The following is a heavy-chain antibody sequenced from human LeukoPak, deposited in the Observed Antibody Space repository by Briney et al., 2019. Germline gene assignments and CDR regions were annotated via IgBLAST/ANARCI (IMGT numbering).Heavy chain of an antibody. V-gene: IGHV4-59*08. CDR1: GGSISSYY. D-gene: IGHD6-13*01. Sequence: SETLSLTCTVSGGSISSYYWSWIRQPPGKGLEWIGDIYYSGSTNYNPALRSRVTISVETSKNQFSLKLSSVTAADTAVYYCARRGIAAAGRGDNWFDPWGQGTLVTVSS. CDR3: ARRGIAAAGRGDNWFDP. J-gene: IGHJ5*02. CDR2: IYYSGST.